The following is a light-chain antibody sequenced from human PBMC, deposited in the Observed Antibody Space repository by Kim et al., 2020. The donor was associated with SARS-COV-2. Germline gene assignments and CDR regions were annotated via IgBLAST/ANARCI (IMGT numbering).Light chain of an antibody. CDR3: QQYHNWPLT. V-gene: IGKV3-15*01. CDR1: QSVSST. Sequence: EIVMTQSPATLSLSPGERATLSCRASQSVSSTLAWYQQTPGQAPRLLIYAVSTRATGIPARFSGSGSGTEFTLTISSLQSEDFAVYYCQQYHNWPLTFGGGTKVDIK. CDR2: AVS. J-gene: IGKJ4*01.